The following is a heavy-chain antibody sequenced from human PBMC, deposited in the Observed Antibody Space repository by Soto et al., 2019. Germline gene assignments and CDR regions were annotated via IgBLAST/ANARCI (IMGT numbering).Heavy chain of an antibody. J-gene: IGHJ5*02. CDR3: ARPQRGYSGYDLPDH. CDR1: GFTFSSYW. D-gene: IGHD5-12*01. V-gene: IGHV3-7*01. CDR2: IKQDGSEK. Sequence: GGSLRLSCAASGFTFSSYWMSWVRQAPGKGLEWVANIKQDGSEKYYVDSVKGRFTISRDNAKNSLYLQMNSLRAEDTAVYYCARPQRGYSGYDLPDHWGQGTLVTVSS.